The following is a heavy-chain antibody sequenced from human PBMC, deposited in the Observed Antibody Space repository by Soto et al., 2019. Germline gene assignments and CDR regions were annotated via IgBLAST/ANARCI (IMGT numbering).Heavy chain of an antibody. J-gene: IGHJ4*02. V-gene: IGHV3-30*03. D-gene: IGHD2-2*01. CDR1: GFTFNTYG. CDR2: ISYDGSNK. CDR3: ARGSIVVVPADPFDY. Sequence: QVQLEESGGGVVQPGRSLRLSCGVSGFTFNTYGMHWVRQAPGKGLEWVAVISYDGSNKYYADSVKGRFTISRDNSKNTLYLQMNSLRAEDTAVYYCARGSIVVVPADPFDYWGQGTLVTVSS.